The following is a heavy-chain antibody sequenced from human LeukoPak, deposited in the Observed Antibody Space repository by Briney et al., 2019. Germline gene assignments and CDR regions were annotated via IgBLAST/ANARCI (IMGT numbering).Heavy chain of an antibody. CDR3: AGVTVPGVTGYMDV. CDR2: ISGSGGST. D-gene: IGHD3-10*01. J-gene: IGHJ6*03. CDR1: GFTFSSYA. V-gene: IGHV3-23*01. Sequence: GGSLRLSCAASGFTFSSYAMSWVRQAPGKGLEWVSAISGSGGSTYYADSVKGRFTISRDNAKNSLYLQMNSLRAEDTAVYYCAGVTVPGVTGYMDVWGKGTTVTISS.